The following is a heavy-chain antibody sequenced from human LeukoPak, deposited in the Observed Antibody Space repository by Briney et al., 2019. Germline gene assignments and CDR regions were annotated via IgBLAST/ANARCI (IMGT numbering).Heavy chain of an antibody. J-gene: IGHJ6*02. CDR1: GFTFSTFA. CDR3: TKSTDYWYYGMDV. V-gene: IGHV3-23*01. D-gene: IGHD2-8*02. Sequence: GGSLRLSCVASGFTFSTFAMYWLRQAPGKELEWVSAIGANVGSTSYADSVRGRLTISRDNSRNTLYLQMSSLRTDDTATYYCTKSTDYWYYGMDVWGQGTTVTVSS. CDR2: IGANVGST.